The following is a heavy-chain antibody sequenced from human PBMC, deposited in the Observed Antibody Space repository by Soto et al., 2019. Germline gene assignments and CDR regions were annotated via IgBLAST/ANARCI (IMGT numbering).Heavy chain of an antibody. CDR1: GYTFTGYY. V-gene: IGHV1-2*02. CDR2: INPNSGGT. D-gene: IGHD5-18*01. J-gene: IGHJ5*02. CDR3: ARGQAMVSYNWFDP. Sequence: ASVKVSCKASGYTFTGYYMHWVRQAPGQGLEWMGWINPNSGGTNYAQKFQGRVTMTRDTSISTAYMEPSRLRSDDTAVYYCARGQAMVSYNWFDPWGQGTLVTVSS.